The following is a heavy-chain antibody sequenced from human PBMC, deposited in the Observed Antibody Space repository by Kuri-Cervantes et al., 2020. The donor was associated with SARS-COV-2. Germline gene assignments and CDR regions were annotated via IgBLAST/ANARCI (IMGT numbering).Heavy chain of an antibody. V-gene: IGHV3-30-3*01. CDR2: ISYDGSNK. Sequence: GESLKISCAASGFTFSSYAMHWVRQAPGKGLEWVAVISYDGSNKYYAVSVKGRFTISRDNSKNTLYLQMNSLRAEDTAVYYCATDTAMVDYWGQGTLVTVSS. D-gene: IGHD5-18*01. CDR1: GFTFSSYA. J-gene: IGHJ4*02. CDR3: ATDTAMVDY.